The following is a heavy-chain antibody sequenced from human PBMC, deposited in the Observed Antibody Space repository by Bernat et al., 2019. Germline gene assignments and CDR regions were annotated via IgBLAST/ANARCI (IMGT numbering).Heavy chain of an antibody. CDR2: ISYDGSNK. V-gene: IGHV3-30-3*01. Sequence: QVQLVESGGGVVQSGRSLRLSCASSGFTFSSYAMHWGRQAPGKGLERVAVISYDGSNKYYADSVKGRFTISRDNSKNTLYLQMNRLRAEDTAVYYCARFYVFEDLDYWGQGTLVTVYS. CDR3: ARFYVFEDLDY. J-gene: IGHJ4*02. D-gene: IGHD2-21*01. CDR1: GFTFSSYA.